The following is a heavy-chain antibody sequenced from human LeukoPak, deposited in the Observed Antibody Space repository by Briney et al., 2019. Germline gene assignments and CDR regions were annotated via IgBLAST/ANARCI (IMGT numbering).Heavy chain of an antibody. D-gene: IGHD5-12*01. CDR1: GFTFSAYW. J-gene: IGHJ4*02. CDR2: IKEDGSEK. V-gene: IGHV3-7*01. CDR3: ARLTLSANDWCYDY. Sequence: GGSLRLSCAASGFTFSAYWMRWVRQAPGKGLEWVASIKEDGSEKYYVDSVKRRFTISRENAKNSLYLQMNSLRAEDTAVYYCARLTLSANDWCYDYWGQGTLVTVSS.